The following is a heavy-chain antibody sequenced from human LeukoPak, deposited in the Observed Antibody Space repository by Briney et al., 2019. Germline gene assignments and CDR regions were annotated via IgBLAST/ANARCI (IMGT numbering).Heavy chain of an antibody. CDR3: AIGVPAYFDY. J-gene: IGHJ4*02. Sequence: ETLSLTCTVSGGSISSSSYYWGWIRQPPGKGLEWIGSIYYSGSTYYNPSLKSRVTISVDTSKNQFSLKLSSVTAADTAVYYCAIGVPAYFDYWGQGTLVTVSS. V-gene: IGHV4-39*01. CDR2: IYYSGST. D-gene: IGHD3-16*01. CDR1: GGSISSSSYY.